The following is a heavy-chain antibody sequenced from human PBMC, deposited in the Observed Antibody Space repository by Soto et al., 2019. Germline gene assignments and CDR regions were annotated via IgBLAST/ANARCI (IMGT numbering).Heavy chain of an antibody. V-gene: IGHV4-4*02. D-gene: IGHD1-26*01. Sequence: PSETLSLTCAVSGASIISENWWTWVRQSPGKGLEWIGEIHHTRSTTYNPSLDSRVTMSVDKSKNHFSLTLSSVTAADTALYYCAKSWELRRFFASWGQGTLVTVSS. J-gene: IGHJ4*02. CDR2: IHHTRST. CDR1: GASIISENW. CDR3: AKSWELRRFFAS.